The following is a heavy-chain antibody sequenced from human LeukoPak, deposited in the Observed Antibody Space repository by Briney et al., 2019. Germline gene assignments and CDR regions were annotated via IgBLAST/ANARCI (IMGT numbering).Heavy chain of an antibody. J-gene: IGHJ4*02. CDR1: GFTFSSYA. CDR2: ISGGDGST. CDR3: AKRIDHGANTFDY. V-gene: IGHV3-23*01. Sequence: GGSLRLSCAASGFTFSSYAMSWVRQAPGTGLEWVSTISGGDGSTDYADSVKGRFTISRDNSKNTLYLQMNSLRAEDTAVYYCAKRIDHGANTFDYWGQGTLVTVSS. D-gene: IGHD4-23*01.